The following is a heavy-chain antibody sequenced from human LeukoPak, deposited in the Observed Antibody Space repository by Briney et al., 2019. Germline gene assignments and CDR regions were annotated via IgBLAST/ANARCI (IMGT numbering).Heavy chain of an antibody. V-gene: IGHV4-59*08. CDR2: IYYSGST. D-gene: IGHD5-12*01. J-gene: IGHJ6*02. Sequence: PSETLSLTCTVSGGSISSYYWSWIRQPPGKGLEWIGYIYYSGSTNYNPSLKSRVTISVDTSKNQFSLKLSSVTAADTAVYYCARHPEPDRRATTYGRYYYYYYGMDVWGQGTTVTVSS. CDR3: ARHPEPDRRATTYGRYYYYYYGMDV. CDR1: GGSISSYY.